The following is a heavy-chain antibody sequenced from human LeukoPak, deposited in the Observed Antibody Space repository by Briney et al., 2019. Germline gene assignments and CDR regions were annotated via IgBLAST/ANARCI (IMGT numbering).Heavy chain of an antibody. Sequence: ASVKVSCKASGYTFTSYGISWVRQAPGQGLEWIGWISAYNGNTNYAQKLQGRVTMTTDTSTSTAYMDLRSLRSDDTAVYYCTRDGGYYYDSSGYYRAYWGQGTLVTVSS. CDR3: TRDGGYYYDSSGYYRAY. V-gene: IGHV1-18*01. D-gene: IGHD3-22*01. CDR1: GYTFTSYG. CDR2: ISAYNGNT. J-gene: IGHJ4*02.